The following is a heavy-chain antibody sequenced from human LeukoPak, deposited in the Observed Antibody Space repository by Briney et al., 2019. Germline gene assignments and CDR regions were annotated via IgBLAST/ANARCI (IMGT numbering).Heavy chain of an antibody. CDR1: GFTFSSYW. CDR3: ATSRTFDY. CDR2: IKQDGSEK. Sequence: GGSLRPSCAASGFTFSSYWMSWVRQAPGKGLEWVANIKQDGSEKYYVDSVKGRFTIPRDNAKSSLYLQMNSLRAEDTAVYYCATSRTFDYWGQGTLVTVSS. V-gene: IGHV3-7*01. J-gene: IGHJ4*02.